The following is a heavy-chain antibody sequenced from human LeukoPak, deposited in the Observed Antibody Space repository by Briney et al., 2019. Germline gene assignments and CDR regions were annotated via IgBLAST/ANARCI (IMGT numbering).Heavy chain of an antibody. Sequence: GGSLRLSCAASGFTFSNYAMSWVRQVPGRGLEWVSTISSRGDSTYVADSVKGRFTISRDNSKNSLYLQMNTVRAEDTAVYYCVKGPRPDITVAHTVENWGQGTLVTVSS. CDR2: ISSRGDST. D-gene: IGHD6-19*01. CDR1: GFTFSNYA. CDR3: VKGPRPDITVAHTVEN. V-gene: IGHV3-23*01. J-gene: IGHJ4*02.